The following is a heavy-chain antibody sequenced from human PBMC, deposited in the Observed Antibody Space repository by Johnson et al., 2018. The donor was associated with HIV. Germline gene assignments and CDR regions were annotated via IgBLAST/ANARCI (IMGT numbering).Heavy chain of an antibody. D-gene: IGHD6-13*01. J-gene: IGHJ3*02. V-gene: IGHV3-20*04. CDR2: IDWNGGSS. Sequence: VPLVESGGGWVKPAGSLRLSCAASGFSFRDYYMSWNRQAPGKGLEWVPGIDWNGGSSGYADSVKGRFSISRDNGKNSLYLQMNNLRAEDTALYYCARGAYSSSWHASDASDIWGQGTMVTVSS. CDR1: GFSFRDYY. CDR3: ARGAYSSSWHASDASDI.